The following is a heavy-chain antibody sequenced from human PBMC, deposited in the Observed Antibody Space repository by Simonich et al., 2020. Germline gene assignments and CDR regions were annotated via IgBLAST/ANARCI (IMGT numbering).Heavy chain of an antibody. J-gene: IGHJ6*03. CDR3: ARDLRGSYYYYYYMDV. D-gene: IGHD1-26*01. CDR1: GYTFTGYY. CDR2: INPNSGGT. Sequence: QVQLVQSGAEVKKPGASVKVSCKASGYTFTGYYMHWVRQAPGQGLEWMGGINPNSGGTNYAQKFQGRVTMTRDTSISTAYMELSRLRSDDTAVYYCARDLRGSYYYYYYMDVWGKGTTVTVSS. V-gene: IGHV1-2*02.